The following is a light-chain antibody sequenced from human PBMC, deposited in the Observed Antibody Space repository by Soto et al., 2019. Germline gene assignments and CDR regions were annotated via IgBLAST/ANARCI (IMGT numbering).Light chain of an antibody. V-gene: IGKV3-11*01. CDR3: QQRSNWPRT. J-gene: IGKJ1*01. CDR1: QSVSSY. Sequence: EIVLTQSPATLSSSPVERATLSFRASQSVSSYLAWYQQKPGQAPRLLIYDASNRATGIPARFSGSGSGTDFTLTISSLEPEDFAVYYCQQRSNWPRTFGQGTKVDIK. CDR2: DAS.